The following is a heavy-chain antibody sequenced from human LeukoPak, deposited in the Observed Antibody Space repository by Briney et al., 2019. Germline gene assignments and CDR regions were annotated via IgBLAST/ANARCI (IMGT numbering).Heavy chain of an antibody. V-gene: IGHV5-51*01. CDR2: TYPGYSDT. CDR3: ARQAGTRYGLDV. J-gene: IGHJ6*02. Sequence: GGSLKIPCMGSGYRFTSYWLGSGRLMTGEGLDWMALTYPGYSDTRYSPSFQGQVTVSADKSISTAYLRWSSLKASDTAMYYCARQAGTRYGLDVWGQGTTVTVSS. CDR1: GYRFTSYW. D-gene: IGHD1/OR15-1a*01.